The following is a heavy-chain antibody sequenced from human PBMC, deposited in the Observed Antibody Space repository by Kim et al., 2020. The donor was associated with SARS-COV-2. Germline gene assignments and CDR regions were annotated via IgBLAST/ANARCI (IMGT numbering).Heavy chain of an antibody. J-gene: IGHJ6*02. V-gene: IGHV3-53*01. CDR3: ARECVLTFGGVIVGNGMDV. CDR2: IYSGGST. Sequence: GGSLRLSCAASGFTVSSNYMSWVRQAPGKGLEWVSVIYSGGSTYYADSVKGRFTISRDDSKNTPYLQMNNLMSNEKAVYYCARECVLTFGGVIVGNGMDVWGQGTTVTVSS. CDR1: GFTVSSNY. D-gene: IGHD3-16*02.